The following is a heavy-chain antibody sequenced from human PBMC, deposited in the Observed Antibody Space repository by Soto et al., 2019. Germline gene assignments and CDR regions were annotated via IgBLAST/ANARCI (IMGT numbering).Heavy chain of an antibody. J-gene: IGHJ4*02. V-gene: IGHV3-30-3*01. Sequence: QVQLVESGGGVVRPGRSLRLSCAASGFTFSSYAMHWVRQAPGKGLEWVAVISYDGSNKYYADSVKGRFTISRDNSKNTLYLQMNSLRAEDTAVYYCARAGGWGSGALYWGQGTLVTVSS. CDR3: ARAGGWGSGALY. CDR2: ISYDGSNK. CDR1: GFTFSSYA. D-gene: IGHD6-19*01.